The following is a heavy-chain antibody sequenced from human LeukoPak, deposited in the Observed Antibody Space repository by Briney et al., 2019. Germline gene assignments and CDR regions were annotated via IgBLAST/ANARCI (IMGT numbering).Heavy chain of an antibody. CDR3: ARLSVGALEGFGELFGFDY. CDR2: IYPGDSDT. J-gene: IGHJ4*02. Sequence: GESLKISCKGSGYSFTSYWIGWVRQMPGKGLEWMGIIYPGDSDTRYSPSFQGQVTISADKSISTAYLQWSSLKASDTAMYYCARLSVGALEGFGELFGFDYWGQGTLVTVSS. V-gene: IGHV5-51*01. D-gene: IGHD3-10*01. CDR1: GYSFTSYW.